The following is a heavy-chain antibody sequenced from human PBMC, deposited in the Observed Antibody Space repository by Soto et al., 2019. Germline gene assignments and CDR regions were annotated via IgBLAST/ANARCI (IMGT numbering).Heavy chain of an antibody. J-gene: IGHJ4*02. CDR3: VRWVTGMMWEYYFDY. V-gene: IGHV1-18*01. CDR1: GYIFVSQA. Sequence: QIQLVQSGPEMKKPGASVKISCKASGYIFVSQAISWVRQAPGQGLEWVAWISPANSYTHSAQKFQDRVTVTADTSTMTAYLDLTSLRSDDTAEYYCVRWVTGMMWEYYFDYGGQGTLVTVST. CDR2: ISPANSYT. D-gene: IGHD1-26*01.